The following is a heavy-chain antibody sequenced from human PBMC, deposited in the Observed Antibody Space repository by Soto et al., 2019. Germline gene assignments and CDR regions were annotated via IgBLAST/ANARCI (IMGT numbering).Heavy chain of an antibody. J-gene: IGHJ3*02. CDR2: IIPMFGTP. V-gene: IGHV1-69*01. CDR3: ASSRNVAEFNDYGGNYHGFDI. CDR1: GGSVNSHA. Sequence: QVQLEQSGAEVKKAGSSVKVSCKAFGGSVNSHAISWVRQAPGQGLEWMGGIIPMFGTPTYAQKFQAGDTISAEESTSTVYLDLSSLRSEDTAVYYCASSRNVAEFNDYGGNYHGFDIWGQGTMVTVSS. D-gene: IGHD4-17*01.